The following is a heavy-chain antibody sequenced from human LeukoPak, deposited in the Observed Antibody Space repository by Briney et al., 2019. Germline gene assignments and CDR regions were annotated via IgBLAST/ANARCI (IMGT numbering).Heavy chain of an antibody. CDR3: ARRRDACSGYSCYSFDF. Sequence: GRSLRLSCVASGLTFSTYGMHWVRQAPGKGLEWVAVVWSDGGSQYCAGSVKDRFTISRDNSKNTLYLQMNNLRAEDTAVYYCARRRDACSGYSCYSFDFWGQGTLVTVSS. V-gene: IGHV3-33*08. CDR2: VWSDGGSQ. D-gene: IGHD2-15*01. CDR1: GLTFSTYG. J-gene: IGHJ4*02.